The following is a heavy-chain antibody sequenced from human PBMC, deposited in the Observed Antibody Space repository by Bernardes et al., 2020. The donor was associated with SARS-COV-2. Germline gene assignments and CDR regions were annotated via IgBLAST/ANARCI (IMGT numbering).Heavy chain of an antibody. V-gene: IGHV1-69*13. CDR3: ARIVRFLEWSDSKYYYYGMDV. CDR1: GGTFSSYA. CDR2: IIPIFGTA. J-gene: IGHJ6*02. Sequence: SVKVSCKASGGTFSSYAISWVRQAPGQGLEWMGWIIPIFGTANYAQKFQGRVTITADESTSTAYMELSSLRSEDTAVYYCARIVRFLEWSDSKYYYYGMDVWGQGTTVTVSS. D-gene: IGHD3-3*01.